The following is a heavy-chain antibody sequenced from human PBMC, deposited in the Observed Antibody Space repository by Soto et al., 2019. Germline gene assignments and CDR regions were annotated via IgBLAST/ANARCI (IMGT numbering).Heavy chain of an antibody. CDR2: IIPILGIA. Sequence: QVQLVQSGAEVKKPGSSVKVSCKASGGTFSSYTISWVRQAPGQGLEWMGRIIPILGIANYAQKFQGRVTITADKSTSTAYMELSSLRSEDTAVYYCARVPLWNWNDDEHYYYGMDVWGQGTTVTVSS. D-gene: IGHD1-1*01. CDR1: GGTFSSYT. J-gene: IGHJ6*02. V-gene: IGHV1-69*02. CDR3: ARVPLWNWNDDEHYYYGMDV.